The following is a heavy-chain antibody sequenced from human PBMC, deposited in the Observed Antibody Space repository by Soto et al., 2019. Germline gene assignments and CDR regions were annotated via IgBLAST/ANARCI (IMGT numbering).Heavy chain of an antibody. V-gene: IGHV1-69*01. CDR3: ARVPLSGDFGEEGWFDP. J-gene: IGHJ5*02. CDR1: GGTFSSYA. CDR2: IIPIFGTA. Sequence: QVQLVQSGAEVKKPGSSVKVSCKASGGTFSSYAISWVRQAPGQGLEWMGGIIPIFGTANYAQKFQGRVTITADESTSPAYMELSSLRSEDTAVYYCARVPLSGDFGEEGWFDPWGQGTLVTVSS. D-gene: IGHD3-16*01.